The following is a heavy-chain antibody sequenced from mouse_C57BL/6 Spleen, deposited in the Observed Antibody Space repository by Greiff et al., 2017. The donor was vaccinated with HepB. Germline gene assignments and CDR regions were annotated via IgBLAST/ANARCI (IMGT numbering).Heavy chain of an antibody. D-gene: IGHD2-10*01. CDR1: GYTFTSYW. CDR2: IDPSDSYT. CDR3: ATPLLSDAMDY. V-gene: IGHV1-59*01. Sequence: QVQLKQSGAELVRPGTSVKLSCKASGYTFTSYWMHWVKQRPGQGLEWIGVIDPSDSYTNYNQKFKGKATLTVDTSSSTAYMQLSSLTSEDSAVYYCATPLLSDAMDYWGQGTSVTVSS. J-gene: IGHJ4*01.